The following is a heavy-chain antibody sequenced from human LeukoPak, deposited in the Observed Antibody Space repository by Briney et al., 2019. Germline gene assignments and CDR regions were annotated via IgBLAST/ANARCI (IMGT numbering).Heavy chain of an antibody. J-gene: IGHJ6*02. CDR1: GFTFSSYA. D-gene: IGHD4-17*01. Sequence: GGSLRLSCAASGFTFSSYAMSWVRQAPGKGLEWASAISGSGGSTYYADSVKGRFTISRDNSKNTLYLQMNSLRAEDTAVYYCAKDLRDNYYYYGMDVWGQGTTVTVSS. CDR3: AKDLRDNYYYYGMDV. CDR2: ISGSGGST. V-gene: IGHV3-23*01.